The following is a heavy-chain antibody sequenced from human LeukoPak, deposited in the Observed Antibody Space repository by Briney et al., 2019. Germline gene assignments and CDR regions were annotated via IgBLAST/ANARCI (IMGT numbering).Heavy chain of an antibody. Sequence: ASVKVSCKASGYTFTSYYMHWVRQAPGQGLEWMGIINPSGGSTSYAQKFQGRVTMTRDTSTSTVYMELSSLRSEDTAVYYCARDWDVWGSYRYFHYWGQGTLVTVSS. CDR1: GYTFTSYY. D-gene: IGHD3-16*02. CDR2: INPSGGST. CDR3: ARDWDVWGSYRYFHY. V-gene: IGHV1-46*01. J-gene: IGHJ4*02.